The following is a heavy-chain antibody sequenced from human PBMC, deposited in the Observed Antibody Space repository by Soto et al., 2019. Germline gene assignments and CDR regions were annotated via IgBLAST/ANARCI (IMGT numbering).Heavy chain of an antibody. V-gene: IGHV1-18*01. J-gene: IGHJ5*02. CDR3: AREVVRVAGTRWFDP. Sequence: GASVKVSCKASGYTFTSYAIDWVRQAPGQGLEWMGWISAYNGNTNYAQKLQGRVTMTTDTSTSTAYMELRSLRSDDTAVYYCAREVVRVAGTRWFDPWGQGTLVTVSS. CDR1: GYTFTSYA. D-gene: IGHD6-19*01. CDR2: ISAYNGNT.